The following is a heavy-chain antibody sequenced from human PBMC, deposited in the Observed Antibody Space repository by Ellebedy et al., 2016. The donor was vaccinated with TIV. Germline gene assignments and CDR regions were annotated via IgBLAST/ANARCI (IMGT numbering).Heavy chain of an antibody. Sequence: AASVKVSCKASGGTFSSYAISWVRQAPGQGLEWMGRIIPILGIANYAQKFQGRVTITADKSTNAAYMELNRLRSDDTAVYFCARGQEDMITFGGVIVNLDYYYGMDVWGQGTTVTVSS. V-gene: IGHV1-69*04. CDR1: GGTFSSYA. J-gene: IGHJ6*02. CDR3: ARGQEDMITFGGVIVNLDYYYGMDV. D-gene: IGHD3-16*02. CDR2: IIPILGIA.